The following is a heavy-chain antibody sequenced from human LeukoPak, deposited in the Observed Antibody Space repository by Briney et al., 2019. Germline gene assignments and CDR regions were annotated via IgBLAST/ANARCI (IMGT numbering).Heavy chain of an antibody. CDR1: GGSFSGYY. D-gene: IGHD1/OR15-1a*01. CDR3: ARLPRGNWNNRNYMDV. J-gene: IGHJ6*03. CDR2: INHSGST. V-gene: IGHV4-34*01. Sequence: SETLSLTCAVYGGSFSGYYWSWIRQPPGKGLEWIGEINHSGSTNYNPSLKSRVTISVDMSKNQFSLKLSSVTAADTAVYYCARLPRGNWNNRNYMDVWGKGTTVTVSS.